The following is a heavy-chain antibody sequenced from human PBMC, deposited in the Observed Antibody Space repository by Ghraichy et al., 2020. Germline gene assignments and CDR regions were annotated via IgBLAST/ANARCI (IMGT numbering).Heavy chain of an antibody. CDR2: IKEDGSEI. CDR3: QRVRTTGNYYGMDV. V-gene: IGHV3-7*01. D-gene: IGHD1-1*01. J-gene: IGHJ6*02. CDR1: GFTFSDYW. Sequence: GGSLRLSCVTSGFTFSDYWMSWVRQAPGKGLEWVANIKEDGSEIYYVDSVRGRFTISRDNAKNSLFLQMNSLRAEDTAVYYCQRVRTTGNYYGMDVWGQGTTVIVSS.